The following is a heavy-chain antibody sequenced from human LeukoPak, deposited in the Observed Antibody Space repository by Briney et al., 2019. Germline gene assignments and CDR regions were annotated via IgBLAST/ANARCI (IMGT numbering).Heavy chain of an antibody. CDR1: GFXFSSYW. D-gene: IGHD5-24*01. Sequence: GGSLRLSCAASGFXFSSYWMSWVRQAPGKGLEWVANIKQDGSEKYYVDSVKGRCTISRDNAKNTLFLQINSLRAEDTGIYYCIRIDGWPDYWGRGTLVTVSS. CDR3: IRIDGWPDY. V-gene: IGHV3-7*02. J-gene: IGHJ4*02. CDR2: IKQDGSEK.